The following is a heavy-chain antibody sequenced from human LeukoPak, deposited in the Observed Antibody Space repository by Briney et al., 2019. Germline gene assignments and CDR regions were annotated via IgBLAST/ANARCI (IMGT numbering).Heavy chain of an antibody. Sequence: GRSMTLSCPASGFTVSSHGMHWDRQAQGKGMEWEAVIPSEGRNKYYADSVKGRFTISRDNSKNTLYLQMNSLRAEDTAVYYCAKDRIGVTMVRAGDYYYGMDVWGKGTTVTVSS. V-gene: IGHV3-30*18. CDR1: GFTVSSHG. CDR2: IPSEGRNK. J-gene: IGHJ6*04. CDR3: AKDRIGVTMVRAGDYYYGMDV. D-gene: IGHD3-10*01.